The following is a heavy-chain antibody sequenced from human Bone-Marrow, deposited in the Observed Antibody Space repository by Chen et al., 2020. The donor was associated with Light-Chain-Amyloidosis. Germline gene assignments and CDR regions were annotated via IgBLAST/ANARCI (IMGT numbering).Heavy chain of an antibody. Sequence: EVQLVQSGAEVKKPGESLRISCTGSGNIFSSYCISWVRQMPGKGLEWMGRIDLSDFDTNYSPSFQGHVTISVDKSINTAHLQWSRLEASDTAIYCCARQGYYEISGYSDYWGQGTLVTVSS. CDR1: GNIFSSYC. V-gene: IGHV5-10-1*03. J-gene: IGHJ4*02. CDR2: IDLSDFDT. CDR3: ARQGYYEISGYSDY. D-gene: IGHD3-22*01.